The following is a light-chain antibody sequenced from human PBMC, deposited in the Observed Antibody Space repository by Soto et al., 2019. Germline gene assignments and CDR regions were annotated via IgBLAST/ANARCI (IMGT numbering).Light chain of an antibody. J-gene: IGLJ2*01. CDR1: SSDVGAYNF. Sequence: QSVLTQPPSASGSPGQSVAISCTGTSSDVGAYNFVSWYQQHPGKAPKLIIYQVTKRPSGVPDRFSGSKSGNTASLTVSGLQAEDEAYYYCTSYAGGQHPVVFGGGTKLTVL. CDR3: TSYAGGQHPVV. CDR2: QVT. V-gene: IGLV2-8*01.